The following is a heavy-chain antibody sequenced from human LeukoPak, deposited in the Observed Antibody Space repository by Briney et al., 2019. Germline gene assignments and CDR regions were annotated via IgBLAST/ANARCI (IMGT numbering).Heavy chain of an antibody. CDR2: IYYSGST. D-gene: IGHD2-2*01. CDR3: ARGYCSSTSCSGYYYGMDV. CDR1: GGSISSYY. J-gene: IGHJ6*02. Sequence: PSETLSLTCTVSGGSISSYYWSWIRQPPGKGLEWIGYIYYSGSTNCNPSLKSRVTISVDTSKNQFSLKLSSVTAADTAVYYCARGYCSSTSCSGYYYGMDVWGQGTTVTVSS. V-gene: IGHV4-59*01.